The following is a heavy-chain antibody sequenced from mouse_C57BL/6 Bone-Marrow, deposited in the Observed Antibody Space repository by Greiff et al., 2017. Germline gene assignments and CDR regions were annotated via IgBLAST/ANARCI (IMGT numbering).Heavy chain of an antibody. CDR3: ARNRLVAFDY. CDR2: IDPSDSYT. J-gene: IGHJ2*01. V-gene: IGHV1-59*01. CDR1: GYTFTSYW. D-gene: IGHD1-1*01. Sequence: QVQLQQPGAELVRPGTSVKLSCKASGYTFTSYWMHWVKQRPGQGLEWIGVIDPSDSYTNYNQKFKGKATLTVDTSSSTAYLQLSSLTSEDAAVDYCARNRLVAFDYWGQGTTLTVSS.